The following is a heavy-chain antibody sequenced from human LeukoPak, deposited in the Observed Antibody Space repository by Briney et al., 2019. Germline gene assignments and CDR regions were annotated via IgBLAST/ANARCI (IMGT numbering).Heavy chain of an antibody. J-gene: IGHJ4*02. Sequence: SETLSLNCTVSGGSISSYYWSWIRQPPGKGLEWIGYIYCSGSTNYNPSLKSRVTISVDTSKNQFSLKLSSVTAADTAVYYCARHLGYCSGGSCPIFDYWGQGTLVTVSS. V-gene: IGHV4-59*08. CDR2: IYCSGST. CDR3: ARHLGYCSGGSCPIFDY. CDR1: GGSISSYY. D-gene: IGHD2-15*01.